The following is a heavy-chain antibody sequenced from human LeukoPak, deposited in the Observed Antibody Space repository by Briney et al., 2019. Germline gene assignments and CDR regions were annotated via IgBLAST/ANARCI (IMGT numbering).Heavy chain of an antibody. V-gene: IGHV1-69*04. CDR1: GGTFSSYA. CDR2: IIPILGIA. J-gene: IGHJ1*01. D-gene: IGHD6-13*01. CDR3: ARDSTRLAAAGTVHFQH. Sequence: ASVKVSCKASGGTFSSYAISWVRQAPGQGLEWMGRIIPILGIANYAQKFQGRVTITADKSTSTAYMELSSLRSEDTAVYYCARDSTRLAAAGTVHFQHWGQGTLVTVSS.